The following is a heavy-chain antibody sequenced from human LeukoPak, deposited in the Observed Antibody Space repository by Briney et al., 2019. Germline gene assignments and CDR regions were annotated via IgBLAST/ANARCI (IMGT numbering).Heavy chain of an antibody. CDR2: IYLRGNT. D-gene: IGHD4-17*01. Sequence: PSETLSLTCAISGGSITSSNWWTWVRQPPGKGLEWVGEIYLRGNTNYNPSLESRVSISVDESKTQLSLRLESVTAADTAVYYCARGTITTVTDSWGPGTLVTVSS. V-gene: IGHV4-4*02. CDR1: GGSITSSNW. CDR3: ARGTITTVTDS. J-gene: IGHJ4*02.